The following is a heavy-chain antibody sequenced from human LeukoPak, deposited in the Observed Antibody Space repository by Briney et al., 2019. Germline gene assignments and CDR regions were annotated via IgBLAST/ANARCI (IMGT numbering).Heavy chain of an antibody. Sequence: SLRLSCAASGFPVSSNYMSWVRQAPGKGLEWVSVIYSGGSTYYADSVKGRFTISRDNSKNTLYLQMNSLRAEDTAVYYCARDATHSGPAGYYYYYGMDVWGQGTTVTVSS. V-gene: IGHV3-53*01. D-gene: IGHD6-19*01. J-gene: IGHJ6*02. CDR1: GFPVSSNY. CDR2: IYSGGST. CDR3: ARDATHSGPAGYYYYYGMDV.